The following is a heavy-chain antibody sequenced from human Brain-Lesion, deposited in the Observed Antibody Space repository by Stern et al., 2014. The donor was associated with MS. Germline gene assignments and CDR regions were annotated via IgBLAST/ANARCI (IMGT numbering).Heavy chain of an antibody. CDR3: ASRTRYYGMDV. CDR1: GFSFSNYA. J-gene: IGHJ6*02. CDR2: ISASGGST. D-gene: IGHD1-14*01. Sequence: EVQLVESGGGLVQPGGSLRLACAASGFSFSNYAMTWVRQAPGKGLEWVSGISASGGSTYHADYVKRRFTIFRDNSKNTVYLRMNGLRGEDTAVYYCASRTRYYGMDVWGQGTTVTVSS. V-gene: IGHV3-23*04.